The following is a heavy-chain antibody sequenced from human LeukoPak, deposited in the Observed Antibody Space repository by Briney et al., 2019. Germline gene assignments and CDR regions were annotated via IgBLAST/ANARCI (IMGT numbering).Heavy chain of an antibody. Sequence: EASVKVSCKASGGSFISYAISWVRQVPGRGLEYLGGGIPNFRRTQYSQKFEGRVTITTDETIASMELRSLTSEDTAVYYCARTGRYSNYDFSYHMDVWGKGTTVIVS. D-gene: IGHD4-11*01. V-gene: IGHV1-69*05. CDR2: GIPNFRRT. CDR3: ARTGRYSNYDFSYHMDV. J-gene: IGHJ6*03. CDR1: GGSFISYA.